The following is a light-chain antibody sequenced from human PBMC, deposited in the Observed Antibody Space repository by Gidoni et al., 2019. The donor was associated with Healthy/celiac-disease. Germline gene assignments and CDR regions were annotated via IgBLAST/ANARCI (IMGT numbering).Light chain of an antibody. V-gene: IGKV1-16*02. CDR3: QQYNSYPLFT. CDR1: QGISTY. CDR2: AAS. J-gene: IGKJ3*01. Sequence: DIQMTPYPSSLSASVGDRVTITCRASQGISTYLAWFQQKPGKAPKSLIYAASSLQSGVPSKFSGSGSGTEFTLTFSSLQSEDFATYYCQQYNSYPLFTFGPGTKVDIK.